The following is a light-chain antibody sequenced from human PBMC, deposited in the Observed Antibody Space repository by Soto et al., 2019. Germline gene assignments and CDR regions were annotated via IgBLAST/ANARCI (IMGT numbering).Light chain of an antibody. CDR3: QQRNNWPGT. J-gene: IGKJ5*01. CDR2: DAS. CDR1: QSVSSY. V-gene: IGKV3-11*01. Sequence: IVLTQSPATLSLYPGERATLSCRASQSVSSYLAWYQHKPGQAPRLLIYDASNRATGIPARFSGSESGTDFTLTISIIEPEDFAFYYFQQRNNWPGTFGQGTRLEIK.